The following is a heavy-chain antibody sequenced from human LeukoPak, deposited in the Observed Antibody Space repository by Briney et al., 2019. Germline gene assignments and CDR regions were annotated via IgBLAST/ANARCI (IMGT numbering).Heavy chain of an antibody. J-gene: IGHJ6*02. CDR1: GYTFTSYY. D-gene: IGHD3-3*01. V-gene: IGHV1-46*01. CDR3: ARDEAHYDFWSGIWDSYYYCGMDV. Sequence: GASVKVSCKASGYTFTSYYMHWVRQAPGQGLEWMGIINPSGGSTSYAQKFQGRVTMTRDTSTSTVYMELSSLRSEDTAVYYCARDEAHYDFWSGIWDSYYYCGMDVWGQGTTVTVSS. CDR2: INPSGGST.